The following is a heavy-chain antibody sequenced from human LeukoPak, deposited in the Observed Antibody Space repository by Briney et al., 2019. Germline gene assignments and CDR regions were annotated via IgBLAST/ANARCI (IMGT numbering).Heavy chain of an antibody. CDR2: ISSSGSNI. D-gene: IGHD1-7*01. J-gene: IGHJ5*02. CDR3: AGYNWNYGPHWFDP. V-gene: IGHV3-48*03. CDR1: GFTFSSYE. Sequence: GGSLRLSCVAPGFTFSSYEMNWVRQAPGKGLEWVSYISSSGSNIYYADSVKGRFTISRDNAKNSLFLRMNSLRVEDTAVYYCAGYNWNYGPHWFDPWGQGTLVTVSS.